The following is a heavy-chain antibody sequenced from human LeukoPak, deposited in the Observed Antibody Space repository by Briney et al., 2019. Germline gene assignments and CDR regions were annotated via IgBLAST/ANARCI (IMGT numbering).Heavy chain of an antibody. CDR2: IYSRGTT. Sequence: GGSLRLSCAASGFTVSNNYMSWVRQAPGKGLEWVSVIYSRGTTYYADSVKGRFTISRDDPKNTLYLQMNSLRAEDTAVYFCARDSASAWYHDYWGQGTLVTVSS. CDR1: GFTVSNNY. D-gene: IGHD6-19*01. CDR3: ARDSASAWYHDY. J-gene: IGHJ4*02. V-gene: IGHV3-66*03.